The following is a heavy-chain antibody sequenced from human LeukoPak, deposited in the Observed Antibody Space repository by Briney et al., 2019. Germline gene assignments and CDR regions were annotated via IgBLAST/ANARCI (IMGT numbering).Heavy chain of an antibody. CDR2: IYPGDSDT. Sequence: GESLKISCKGSGYSFTSYWIGWVRQMPGKGLEWMAIIYPGDSDTRYSPSFQGQVTISADKSISTAYLQWSSLKASDTAMYYCASSVVPATLSDAFDIWGQGTMVTVSS. CDR1: GYSFTSYW. V-gene: IGHV5-51*01. J-gene: IGHJ3*02. D-gene: IGHD2-2*01. CDR3: ASSVVPATLSDAFDI.